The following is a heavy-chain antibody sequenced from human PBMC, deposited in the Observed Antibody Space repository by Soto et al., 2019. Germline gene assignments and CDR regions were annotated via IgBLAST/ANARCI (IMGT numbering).Heavy chain of an antibody. CDR2: ISSSGDTG. Sequence: QVQLVESGGGLVKPGGSLRLSCAASGFTLSAYYMSWIRQAPGKGLEWISYISSSGDTGNYADSVKGRFTVSRDNAKNSMYLQINSLRAEDTAVYYCARDRGAVVGQYFDYWGQGTLVTVSS. V-gene: IGHV3-11*01. CDR1: GFTLSAYY. CDR3: ARDRGAVVGQYFDY. D-gene: IGHD6-19*01. J-gene: IGHJ4*02.